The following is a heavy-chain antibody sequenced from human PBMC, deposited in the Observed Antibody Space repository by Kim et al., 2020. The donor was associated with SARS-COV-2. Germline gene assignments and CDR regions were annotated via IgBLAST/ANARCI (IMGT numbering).Heavy chain of an antibody. D-gene: IGHD1-20*01. J-gene: IGHJ6*02. CDR3: ARSLYNAYGMDV. Sequence: GSLRLSCAASGFTFSSYGMHWVRQAPGKGLEWVAVISYDGSNKYYADSVKGRFTISRDNSKNTLYLQMNSLRAEDTAVYYCARSLYNAYGMDVWGQGTT. V-gene: IGHV3-30*03. CDR2: ISYDGSNK. CDR1: GFTFSSYG.